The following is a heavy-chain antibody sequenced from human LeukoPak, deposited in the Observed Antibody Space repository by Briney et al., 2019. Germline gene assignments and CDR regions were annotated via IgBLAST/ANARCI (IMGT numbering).Heavy chain of an antibody. CDR1: EPTFSSYG. V-gene: IGHV3-33*01. Sequence: GGSLRLSCAASEPTFSSYGMHGVRKAPAKGWECVAVIWYDGSNKYYTDSVKGRFTISRDNSKNTLYLQMNSLRADDTAVYYCARETGGYFDYWSQGTLVTVSS. D-gene: IGHD1-14*01. J-gene: IGHJ4*02. CDR2: IWYDGSNK. CDR3: ARETGGYFDY.